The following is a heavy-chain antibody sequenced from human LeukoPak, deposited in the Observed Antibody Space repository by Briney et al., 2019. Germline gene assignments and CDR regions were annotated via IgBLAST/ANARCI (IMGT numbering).Heavy chain of an antibody. Sequence: GGSLRPSCAASGYTFSSYSINWVRQALGKRLEWVSSISVGSNYIYYADSVRGRLRISRDDARNSLYLQMDSLRGDDTAVYYCARLRRNSDRSGYYYYYDYWGQGTLVTVSS. V-gene: IGHV3-21*01. D-gene: IGHD3-22*01. J-gene: IGHJ4*02. CDR3: ARLRRNSDRSGYYYYYDY. CDR1: GYTFSSYS. CDR2: ISVGSNYI.